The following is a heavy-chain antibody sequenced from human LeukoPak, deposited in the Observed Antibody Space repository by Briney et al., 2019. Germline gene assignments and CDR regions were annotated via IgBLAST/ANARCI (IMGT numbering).Heavy chain of an antibody. CDR2: IYYSGST. J-gene: IGHJ6*04. V-gene: IGHV4-61*01. CDR3: ALTTVTTSVYYYGMDV. Sequence: SETLSLTCTVSGGSVSSGSYYWSWIRDPPGEGLEWIGYIYYSGSTNNNPSLKSRVTISVDTSKNQFSLKLSSVTAADTAVYYCALTTVTTSVYYYGMDVWGKGTTVTVSS. D-gene: IGHD4-17*01. CDR1: GGSVSSGSYY.